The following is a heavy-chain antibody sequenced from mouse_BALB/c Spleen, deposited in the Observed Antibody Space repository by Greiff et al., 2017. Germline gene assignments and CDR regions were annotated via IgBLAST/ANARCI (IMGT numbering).Heavy chain of an antibody. CDR1: GYAFTNYL. CDR2: INPGSGGT. Sequence: QVQLQQSGAELVRPGTSVKVSCKASGYAFTNYLIEWVKQRPGQGLEWIGVINPGSGGTNYNEKFKGKATLTADKSSSTAYMQLSSLTSDDSAVYFCAWGRKAMDDWGQGTSVTVSS. V-gene: IGHV1-54*01. J-gene: IGHJ4*01. D-gene: IGHD6-1*01. CDR3: AWGRKAMDD.